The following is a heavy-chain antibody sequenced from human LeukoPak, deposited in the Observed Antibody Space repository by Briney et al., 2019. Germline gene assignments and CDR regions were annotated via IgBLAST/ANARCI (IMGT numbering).Heavy chain of an antibody. CDR2: IRYDGSNK. CDR3: AKDSDILTGYYNPFDY. V-gene: IGHV3-30*02. J-gene: IGHJ4*02. D-gene: IGHD3-9*01. Sequence: GGSLRLSCAASGFTFSSYGMHWVRQAPGKGLEWVAFIRYDGSNKYYADSVKGRLTISRDNSKNTLYLQMNSLRAEDTAVYYCAKDSDILTGYYNPFDYWGQGALVTVSS. CDR1: GFTFSSYG.